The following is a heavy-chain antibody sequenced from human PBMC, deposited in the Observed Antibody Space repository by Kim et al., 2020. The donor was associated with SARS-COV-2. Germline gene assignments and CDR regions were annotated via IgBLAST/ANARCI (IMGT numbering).Heavy chain of an antibody. V-gene: IGHV4-34*01. CDR3: ARGRGGISMLVVVITAAESYFDY. D-gene: IGHD3-22*01. Sequence: SETLSLTCAVYGGSFSDYSWSWIRQPPGKGLEWIGEINHRGSTNYNPSLKSRVTISVDTSKNQISLKLSSVTAADTAVYYCARGRGGISMLVVVITAAESYFDYWGRGTLVTVSS. J-gene: IGHJ4*02. CDR2: INHRGST. CDR1: GGSFSDYS.